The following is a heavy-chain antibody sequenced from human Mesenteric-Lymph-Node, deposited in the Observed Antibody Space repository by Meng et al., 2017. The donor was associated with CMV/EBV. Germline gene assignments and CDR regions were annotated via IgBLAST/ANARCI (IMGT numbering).Heavy chain of an antibody. Sequence: GESLKISCAASGFTFSSYAMSWVRQAPGKGLEWVAVISYDGSNKYYADSVKGRFTISRDNSKNTLYLQMNSLRAEDTAVYYCVTSGYSYGYYYGMDVWGQGTTVTVSS. CDR2: ISYDGSNK. CDR1: GFTFSSYA. D-gene: IGHD5-18*01. CDR3: VTSGYSYGYYYGMDV. V-gene: IGHV3-30*04. J-gene: IGHJ6*02.